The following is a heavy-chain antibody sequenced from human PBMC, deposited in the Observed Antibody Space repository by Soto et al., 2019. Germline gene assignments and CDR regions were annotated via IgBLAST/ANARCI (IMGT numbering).Heavy chain of an antibody. V-gene: IGHV1-3*01. D-gene: IGHD3-10*01. CDR3: ARPYYYGSGSYYNRDHDAFDI. CDR1: GYTFTSYA. Sequence: ASVKVSCKASGYTFTSYAMNWVRQAPGQRLEWMGWINAGNGNTKYSQKFQGRVTITRDTSASTAYMELSSLRSEDTAVYYCARPYYYGSGSYYNRDHDAFDIWGQGTMVTVSS. J-gene: IGHJ3*02. CDR2: INAGNGNT.